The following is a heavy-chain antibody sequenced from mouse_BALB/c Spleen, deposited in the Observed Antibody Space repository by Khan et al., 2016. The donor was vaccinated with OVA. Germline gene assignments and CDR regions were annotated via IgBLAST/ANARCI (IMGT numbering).Heavy chain of an antibody. CDR3: ASSGYGDPFAY. J-gene: IGHJ3*01. CDR2: INPSNGDT. V-gene: IGHV1S81*02. CDR1: CYTFTSFY. D-gene: IGHD2-13*01. Sequence: QVQLQQPGAELVKPGASVKISCKASCYTFTSFYMYWVKQRPGQGLEWIGGINPSNGDTHFYEKFKSQATLTVDKSATTAYLQFSSLTSEDSAFYYGASSGYGDPFAYWGQGTLVTVSA.